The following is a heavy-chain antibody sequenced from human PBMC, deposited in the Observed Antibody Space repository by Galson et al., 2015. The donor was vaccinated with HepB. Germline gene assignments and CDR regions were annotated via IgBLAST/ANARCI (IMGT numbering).Heavy chain of an antibody. V-gene: IGHV4-38-2*02. D-gene: IGHD1-26*01. J-gene: IGHJ6*02. Sequence: TLSLTCAVSGYSLSSGYYWGWIRQPPGKGLEWIGSIYHTGSIYYNPSLKSRVTISVDTSKNQFSLKLRSVTAADTAVYYCARDRWESIYYGMDVWGQGTTVTVSS. CDR1: GYSLSSGYY. CDR3: ARDRWESIYYGMDV. CDR2: IYHTGSI.